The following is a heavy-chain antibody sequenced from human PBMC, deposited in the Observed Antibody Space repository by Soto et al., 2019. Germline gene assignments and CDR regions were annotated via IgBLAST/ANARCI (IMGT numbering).Heavy chain of an antibody. D-gene: IGHD6-19*01. Sequence: QVQLVESGGGVVQPGRSLRLSCAASGFTFSSYGMHWVRQAPGKGLEWVAVISYDGSNKYYADSVKGRFTISRDNSKNTLYLQMNSLRAEDTAVYYCAKDQGSGGGFDYWGQGTLVTVSS. CDR3: AKDQGSGGGFDY. V-gene: IGHV3-30*18. J-gene: IGHJ4*02. CDR1: GFTFSSYG. CDR2: ISYDGSNK.